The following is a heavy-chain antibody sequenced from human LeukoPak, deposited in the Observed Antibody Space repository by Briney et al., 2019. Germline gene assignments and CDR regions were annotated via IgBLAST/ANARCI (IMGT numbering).Heavy chain of an antibody. V-gene: IGHV1-2*02. CDR2: INPNSGGT. CDR1: GYTFTGYY. D-gene: IGHD1-7*01. J-gene: IGHJ4*02. Sequence: ASVKVSCKASGYTFTGYYMHWVRQAPGQGLEWMGWINPNSGGTNYAQKFQGRVTMTRDTSISTAYMELSRLRSDDTAVYYCAREWGKLELTGGCGQGTLVTVSS. CDR3: AREWGKLELTGG.